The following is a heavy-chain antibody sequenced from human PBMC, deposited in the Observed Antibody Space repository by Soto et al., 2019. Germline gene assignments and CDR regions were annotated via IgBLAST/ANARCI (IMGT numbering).Heavy chain of an antibody. CDR2: ISSSSSYI. CDR1: GFTFSSYW. CDR3: ARDPGYYDSSDRDP. J-gene: IGHJ5*02. V-gene: IGHV3-21*01. Sequence: LRLSCAASGFTFSSYWMHWVRQAPGKGLEWVSSISSSSSYIYYADSVKGRFTISRDNAKNSLYLQMNSLRAEDTAVYYCARDPGYYDSSDRDPWGQGTLVTVSS. D-gene: IGHD3-22*01.